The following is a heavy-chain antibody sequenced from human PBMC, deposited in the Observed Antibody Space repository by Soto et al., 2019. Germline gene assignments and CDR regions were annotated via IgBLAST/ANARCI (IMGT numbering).Heavy chain of an antibody. CDR1: GGSFSGYY. CDR3: AREGRWLYYYYGMDV. J-gene: IGHJ6*02. Sequence: PSETLSLTCAVYGGSFSGYYWSWIRQPPGKGLEWIGEINHSGSTNYNPSLKSRVTISVDTSKNQFSLKLSSVTAADTAVYYCAREGRWLYYYYGMDVWGQGTTVTVSS. V-gene: IGHV4-34*01. D-gene: IGHD5-12*01. CDR2: INHSGST.